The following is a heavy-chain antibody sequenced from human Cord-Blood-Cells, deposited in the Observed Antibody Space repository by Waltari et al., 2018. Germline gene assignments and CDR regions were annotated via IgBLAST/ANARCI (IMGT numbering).Heavy chain of an antibody. D-gene: IGHD1-7*01. J-gene: IGHJ3*02. CDR2: INPILGRA. V-gene: IGHV1-69*02. CDR1: GGTFSSYT. CDR3: ARKNLDGDAFDI. Sequence: QVQLVQSGAEVKKPGSSVKVSCKASGGTFSSYTISWVRQAPGQGLEWMGRINPILGRANYAQKFQGRVTITADKSTSTAYMELSSLRSEDTAVYYCARKNLDGDAFDIWGQGTMVTVSS.